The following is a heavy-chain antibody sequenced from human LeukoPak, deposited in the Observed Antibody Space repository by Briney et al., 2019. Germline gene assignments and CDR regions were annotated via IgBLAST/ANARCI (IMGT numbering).Heavy chain of an antibody. V-gene: IGHV3-15*01. CDR3: TTAISYWRMYYYYGMDV. J-gene: IGHJ6*02. CDR1: GFTFSNAW. D-gene: IGHD1-1*01. Sequence: GGSLRLSCAASGFTFSNAWMSWVRQAPGKGLEWVGRIKSKTDGGTTDCAAPVKGRFTISRDDSKNTLYLQMNSLKTEDTAVYYCTTAISYWRMYYYYGMDVWGQGTTVTVSS. CDR2: IKSKTDGGTT.